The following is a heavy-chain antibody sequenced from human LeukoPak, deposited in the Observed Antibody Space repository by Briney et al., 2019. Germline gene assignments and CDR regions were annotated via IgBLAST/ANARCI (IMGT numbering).Heavy chain of an antibody. J-gene: IGHJ3*02. Sequence: PGGSLRLSCVASGFTFSSYSMNWVRQAPGKGLEWVSSISSSSYIYYADSVKGRFTISRDNAKNSLYLQMNSLRAEDTAVYYCARYYDSSGYYPDAFDIWGQGTMVTVSS. D-gene: IGHD3-22*01. CDR3: ARYYDSSGYYPDAFDI. CDR1: GFTFSSYS. V-gene: IGHV3-21*01. CDR2: ISSSSYI.